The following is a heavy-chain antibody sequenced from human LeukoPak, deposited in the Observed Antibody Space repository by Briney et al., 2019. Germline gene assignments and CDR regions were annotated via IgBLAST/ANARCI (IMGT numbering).Heavy chain of an antibody. CDR3: AREGRAAAGTDWFDP. V-gene: IGHV3-48*03. CDR2: IDSTGTNI. CDR1: GFIFSSYE. D-gene: IGHD6-13*01. Sequence: GGSLRLSCAASGFIFSSYEMNWVRQAPGKGLELVSYIDSTGTNIYYADYVKGRFTISRDNAKNSLYLQMDSLTAEDTAVYYCAREGRAAAGTDWFDPWGQGTLVTVSS. J-gene: IGHJ5*02.